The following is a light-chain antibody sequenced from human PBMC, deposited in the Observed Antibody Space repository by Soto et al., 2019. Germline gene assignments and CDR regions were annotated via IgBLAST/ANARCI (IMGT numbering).Light chain of an antibody. J-gene: IGKJ5*01. V-gene: IGKV1-9*01. CDR1: QGLGSA. Sequence: DIQLTQSPSFLSASIGDRVTITCRASQGLGSALAWYQQKPGKAPKLLIHTASTLQTGVPSRFSGSGSETEFTLAISSLQPEDLAVYYCQQRRGYPITFGQGTRLEIK. CDR2: TAS. CDR3: QQRRGYPIT.